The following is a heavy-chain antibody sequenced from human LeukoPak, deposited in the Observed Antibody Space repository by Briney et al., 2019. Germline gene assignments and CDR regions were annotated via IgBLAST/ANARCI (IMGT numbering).Heavy chain of an antibody. CDR3: ARVDGGYDHFADY. CDR1: GGSISSYY. V-gene: IGHV4-59*12. J-gene: IGHJ4*02. D-gene: IGHD5-12*01. CDR2: IYYSGST. Sequence: RTSETLSLTCTVSGGSISSYYWSWIRQPPGKGLEWIGYIYYSGSTNYNPFLKSRVTMSVDTSKNQFSLKLSSVTAADTAVYYCARVDGGYDHFADYWGQGTLVTVSS.